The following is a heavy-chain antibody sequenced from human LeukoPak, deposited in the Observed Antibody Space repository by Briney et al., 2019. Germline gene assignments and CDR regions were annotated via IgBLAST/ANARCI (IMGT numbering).Heavy chain of an antibody. Sequence: GGSLRLSCAASGFTFSSYAMSWVRQAPGKGLEWVSGITGSGGSTYYADSVKGRFTISRDNSKNTVYLQMNSLRAEDTAVYYCARDPKYCTSTSCFDSWGQGTLVTVSS. CDR1: GFTFSSYA. CDR2: ITGSGGST. J-gene: IGHJ4*02. CDR3: ARDPKYCTSTSCFDS. V-gene: IGHV3-23*01. D-gene: IGHD2-2*01.